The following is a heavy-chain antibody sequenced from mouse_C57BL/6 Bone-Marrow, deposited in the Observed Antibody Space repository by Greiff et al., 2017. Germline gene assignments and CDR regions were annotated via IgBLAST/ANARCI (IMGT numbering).Heavy chain of an antibody. Sequence: QVQLQQSGAELARPGASVKLSCKASGYTFTSYGISWVKQRTGQGLEWIGEIYPRSGNTYYNEKFKGKATLTVDKPSSTAYMQLSSLTSEDSAVYYCARGDYYGPWFAYWGQGTLVTVSA. CDR3: ARGDYYGPWFAY. CDR2: IYPRSGNT. V-gene: IGHV1-81*01. D-gene: IGHD1-2*01. CDR1: GYTFTSYG. J-gene: IGHJ3*01.